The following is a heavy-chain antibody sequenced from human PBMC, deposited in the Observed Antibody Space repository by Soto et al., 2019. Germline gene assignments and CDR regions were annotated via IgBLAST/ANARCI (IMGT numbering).Heavy chain of an antibody. Sequence: ASVKVSCQVSGYTLTELSMHWVRQAPGKGLEWMGGFDPEDGETIYAQKFQGRVTMTEDTSTDTAYMELSSLRSEDTAVYYCATGGCGGDCYRHPDNWFDPWGQGTLVTVSS. J-gene: IGHJ5*02. D-gene: IGHD2-21*02. CDR2: FDPEDGET. CDR1: GYTLTELS. V-gene: IGHV1-24*01. CDR3: ATGGCGGDCYRHPDNWFDP.